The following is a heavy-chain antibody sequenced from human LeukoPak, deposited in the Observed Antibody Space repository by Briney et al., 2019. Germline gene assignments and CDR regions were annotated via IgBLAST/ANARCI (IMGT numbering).Heavy chain of an antibody. CDR3: ARGSYASGNYPD. CDR2: ISSSGTAI. V-gene: IGHV3-48*01. D-gene: IGHD3-10*01. J-gene: IGHJ4*02. Sequence: GGSLRLSCAASGFTFSSYSMNWVRQAPGKGLEWVSFISSSGTAIHYADSVRGRFTISRDTAKNSLYLQMNSLRVEDTALYYCARGSYASGNYPDWGQGTLVTVSS. CDR1: GFTFSSYS.